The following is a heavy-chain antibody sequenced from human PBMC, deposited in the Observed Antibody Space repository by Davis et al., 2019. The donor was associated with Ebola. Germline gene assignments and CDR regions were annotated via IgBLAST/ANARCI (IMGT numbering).Heavy chain of an antibody. D-gene: IGHD6-19*01. CDR1: GYTFTGYY. V-gene: IGHV1-2*02. J-gene: IGHJ4*02. CDR3: ASSWGSSGWSSPFDY. Sequence: ASVKVSCKASGYTFTGYYMHWVRQAPGQGLEWMGWINPNSGGTNYAQKFQGRVTMTRDTSISTAYMELSRLRSDDTAVYYCASSWGSSGWSSPFDYWGQGTLVTVSS. CDR2: INPNSGGT.